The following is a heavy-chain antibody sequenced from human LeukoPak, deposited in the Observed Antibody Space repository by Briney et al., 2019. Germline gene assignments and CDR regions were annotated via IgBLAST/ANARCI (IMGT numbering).Heavy chain of an antibody. D-gene: IGHD5-24*01. CDR3: ARDRHSEMATILDY. CDR1: GFTFSSYA. V-gene: IGHV3-30*04. CDR2: ISYDGSNK. J-gene: IGHJ4*02. Sequence: GGSLRLSCAASGFTFSSYAMHWVRQAPGKGLEWVAVISYDGSNKYYADSVKGRFTISRDNSKNTLYLQMNSLRAEDTAVYYCARDRHSEMATILDYWGQGTPVTVSS.